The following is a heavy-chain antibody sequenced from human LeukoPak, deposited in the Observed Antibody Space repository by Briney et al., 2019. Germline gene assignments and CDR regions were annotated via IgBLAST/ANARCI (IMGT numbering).Heavy chain of an antibody. Sequence: ASVKVSCKASGGTFSSYAISWVRQAPGQGLEWMGGIIPIFGTANYAQKFQGRVTITTDESTSTAYMELSSLRSEDTAVYYCARVQPYMGAAVSSVAFDIWGQGTMVTVSS. CDR1: GGTFSSYA. CDR2: IIPIFGTA. V-gene: IGHV1-69*05. J-gene: IGHJ3*02. CDR3: ARVQPYMGAAVSSVAFDI. D-gene: IGHD1-26*01.